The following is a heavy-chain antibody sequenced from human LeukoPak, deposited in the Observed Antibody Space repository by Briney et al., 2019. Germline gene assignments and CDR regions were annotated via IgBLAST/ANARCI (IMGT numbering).Heavy chain of an antibody. CDR3: ARNENSGWGYFGY. CDR1: RFTFNSYA. V-gene: IGHV3-23*01. J-gene: IGHJ4*02. Sequence: GGSLRLSCAASRFTFNSYAMSWVRLAPGKGLEWVSVIGGSNGITFYVGSVKGRFTISRDNSKDTLYLQMNSLRAEDTAVYYCARNENSGWGYFGYWGQGTLVTVSS. D-gene: IGHD5-12*01. CDR2: IGGSNGIT.